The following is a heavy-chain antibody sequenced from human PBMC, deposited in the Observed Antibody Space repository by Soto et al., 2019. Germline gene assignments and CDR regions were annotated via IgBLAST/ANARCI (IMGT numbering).Heavy chain of an antibody. CDR2: ISYSGSV. CDR3: AGYYYDSSGLPIFDY. D-gene: IGHD3-22*01. J-gene: IGHJ4*02. Sequence: SETLSLTCTVSGGSISNYFWNWIRQPPGKGLEWLGYISYSGSVSYNPSLKSRLTILLDRSKNLFSLSLHSVTAADTAVYYCAGYYYDSSGLPIFDYWGQGTLVTVPQ. V-gene: IGHV4-59*01. CDR1: GGSISNYF.